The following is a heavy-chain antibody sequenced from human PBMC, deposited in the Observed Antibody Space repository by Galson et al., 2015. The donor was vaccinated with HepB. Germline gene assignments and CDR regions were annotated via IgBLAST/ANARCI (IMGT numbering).Heavy chain of an antibody. CDR3: ARDRTFDI. V-gene: IGHV3-66*01. J-gene: IGHJ3*02. CDR2: IYSGGTT. CDR1: GFIVSSNY. Sequence: SLRLSCAASGFIVSSNYMSWVRQAPGKGLGWVSVIYSGGTTYYADSVKGRFTISRDNSKNTLYLQMNSLRAEDTALYYCARDRTFDIWGQGTMVTVSS.